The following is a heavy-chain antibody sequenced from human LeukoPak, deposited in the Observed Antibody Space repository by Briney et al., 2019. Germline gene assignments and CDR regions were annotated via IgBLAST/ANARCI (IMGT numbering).Heavy chain of an antibody. V-gene: IGHV1-69*05. CDR1: GGTFSSYA. CDR3: AMSGYWLAFDY. CDR2: IIPIFGTA. D-gene: IGHD3-3*01. J-gene: IGHJ4*02. Sequence: SVKVSCKASGGTFSSYAISWVRQAPGQGLEWMGRIIPIFGTANYAEKFQGRVTITTDESTSTAYMELSSLRSEDTAVYYCAMSGYWLAFDYWGQGTLVTVSS.